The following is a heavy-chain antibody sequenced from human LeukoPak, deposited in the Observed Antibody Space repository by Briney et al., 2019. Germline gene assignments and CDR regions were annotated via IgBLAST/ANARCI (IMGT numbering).Heavy chain of an antibody. CDR3: ARAAAAAEYYYYYYMDV. CDR1: GYTFTSYY. V-gene: IGHV1-46*01. D-gene: IGHD6-13*01. Sequence: ASVKVSCKASGYTFTSYYMRWVRQAPGQGLEWMGIINPSGGSRSYGQKFQGRVTMTRDMSTSTVYMELSSLRSEDTAVYYCARAAAAAEYYYYYYMDVWGKGTTVTVSS. CDR2: INPSGGSR. J-gene: IGHJ6*03.